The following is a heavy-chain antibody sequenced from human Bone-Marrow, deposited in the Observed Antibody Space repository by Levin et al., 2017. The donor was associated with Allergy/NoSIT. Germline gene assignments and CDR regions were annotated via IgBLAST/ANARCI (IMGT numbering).Heavy chain of an antibody. V-gene: IGHV3-23*01. CDR2: NGIVLSDT. J-gene: IGHJ4*02. Sequence: GGSLRLSCTASGFAFSAFAMAWVRQAPGKGLEWVSTNGIVLSDTYHADSVKGRFTISRDNSRNTLFLQMNSLRIDDTAVYYCARVPFGVAGAVAYYFEFWGQGTLVTVSS. D-gene: IGHD6-13*01. CDR3: ARVPFGVAGAVAYYFEF. CDR1: GFAFSAFA.